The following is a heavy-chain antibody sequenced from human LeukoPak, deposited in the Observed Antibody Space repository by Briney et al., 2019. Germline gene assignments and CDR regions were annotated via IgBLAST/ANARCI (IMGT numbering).Heavy chain of an antibody. Sequence: SETLSLTCSVSGGSIGTYYWTWIRQPSGKGLEWIGYIYYTGSTNYSPSLKSRASMSVDTSKNQVSLKMTSVTAADTAVYYCARPSIPSAAASALDIWGQGTMVTVSS. CDR1: GGSIGTYY. CDR2: IYYTGST. V-gene: IGHV4-59*08. CDR3: ARPSIPSAAASALDI. D-gene: IGHD2-2*01. J-gene: IGHJ3*02.